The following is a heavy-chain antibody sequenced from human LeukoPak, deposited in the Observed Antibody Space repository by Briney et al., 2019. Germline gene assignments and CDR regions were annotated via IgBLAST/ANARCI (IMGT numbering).Heavy chain of an antibody. Sequence: ASVKVSCKASGYSFTRYFIHWVRQAPGQGLEWMGIIIPSDGSTSYAQKFQGRVTMTRDTSTSTVYMELSSLRSEDTAVYYCARWNVVTMVQGVIITYFDYWGQGTLVTVSS. CDR1: GYSFTRYF. V-gene: IGHV1-46*01. CDR2: IIPSDGST. CDR3: ARWNVVTMVQGVIITYFDY. J-gene: IGHJ4*02. D-gene: IGHD3-10*01.